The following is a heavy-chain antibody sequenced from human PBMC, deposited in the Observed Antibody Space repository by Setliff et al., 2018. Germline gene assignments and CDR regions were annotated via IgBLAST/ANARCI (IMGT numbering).Heavy chain of an antibody. D-gene: IGHD3-22*01. Sequence: AALVKVSCKTSGYTFTNYGITWVRQAPGQGLEWMGWINNYSFKTNYLQKFLGRVTVTTDTSTGTAYMELGSLTSDDTAIYYCARINFYVSSGYYYAPDYWGPGTLVTVSS. CDR2: INNYSFKT. V-gene: IGHV1-18*01. CDR3: ARINFYVSSGYYYAPDY. CDR1: GYTFTNYG. J-gene: IGHJ4*02.